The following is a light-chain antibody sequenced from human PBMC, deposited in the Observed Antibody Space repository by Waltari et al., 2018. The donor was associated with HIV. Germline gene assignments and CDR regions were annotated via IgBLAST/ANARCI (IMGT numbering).Light chain of an antibody. CDR2: DVT. Sequence: QSALPPPRSVSGSPGQPAPPSCPGSSGVIYVFIFVSWYQHHPGKAPKVMIYDVTKRPSGVPDRFSGSRSGNTASLTISGLQAEDEAEYYCCSFVGSYSYVFGSGTKVTVL. J-gene: IGLJ1*01. CDR3: CSFVGSYSYV. CDR1: SGVIYVFIF. V-gene: IGLV2-11*01.